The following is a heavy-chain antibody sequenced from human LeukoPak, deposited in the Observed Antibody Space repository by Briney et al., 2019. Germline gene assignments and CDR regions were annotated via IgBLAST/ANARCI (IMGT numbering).Heavy chain of an antibody. Sequence: GESLKISCKSSGYTFTSYWIGWVPPGPRKGLEWVVIIYPGDSDTRYSPSFQGQVTISADKSISTAYLQWSSLKASDTAMYYCARQTTDNWFDPWGQGTLVTVSS. V-gene: IGHV5-51*01. D-gene: IGHD4-17*01. CDR2: IYPGDSDT. CDR1: GYTFTSYW. J-gene: IGHJ5*02. CDR3: ARQTTDNWFDP.